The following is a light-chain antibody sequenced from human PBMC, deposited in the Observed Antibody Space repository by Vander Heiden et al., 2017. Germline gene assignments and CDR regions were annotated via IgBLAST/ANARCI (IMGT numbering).Light chain of an antibody. J-gene: IGKJ1*01. Sequence: DIVLAQSPATLSAAPGDRVNLSCRASQSVSSDIAWYQQKPGQAPRLLIYGASTRATGIPARFSGSGSGTEFTLTMSSLQSEDVAVYYCQQHNNCPPWTFGQGTKVEIK. V-gene: IGKV3-15*01. CDR2: GAS. CDR3: QQHNNCPPWT. CDR1: QSVSSD.